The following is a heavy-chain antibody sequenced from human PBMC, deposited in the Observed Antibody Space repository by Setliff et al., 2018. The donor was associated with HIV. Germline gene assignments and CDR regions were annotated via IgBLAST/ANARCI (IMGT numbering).Heavy chain of an antibody. V-gene: IGHV1-2*02. D-gene: IGHD6-19*01. CDR2: INPNSGGT. CDR3: ARTLYSSFSSFDY. Sequence: GASVKVSCKASGYTFTNNGINWVRQAPGQGLEWMGWINPNSGGTNCEQKFQGRVTMTRDTSISTAYMELSRLRSDDTALYYCARTLYSSFSSFDYWDQGTLVTVSS. J-gene: IGHJ4*02. CDR1: GYTFTNNG.